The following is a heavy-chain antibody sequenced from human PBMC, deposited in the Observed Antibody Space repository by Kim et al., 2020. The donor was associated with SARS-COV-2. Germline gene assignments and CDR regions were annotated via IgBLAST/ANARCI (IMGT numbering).Heavy chain of an antibody. Sequence: GESLKISCKGSGYSFTSYWISWVRQMPGKGLEWMGRIDPSDSYTNYSPSFQGHVTISADKSISTAYLQWSSLKASDTAMYYCARGTNYYGSGDYNWFDPWGQGTLVTVSS. CDR2: IDPSDSYT. CDR3: ARGTNYYGSGDYNWFDP. J-gene: IGHJ5*02. D-gene: IGHD3-10*01. V-gene: IGHV5-10-1*01. CDR1: GYSFTSYW.